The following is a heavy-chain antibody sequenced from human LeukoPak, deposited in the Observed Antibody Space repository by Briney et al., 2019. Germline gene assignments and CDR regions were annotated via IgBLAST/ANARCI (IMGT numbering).Heavy chain of an antibody. V-gene: IGHV1-18*01. CDR3: ARESGSGSYYPLEY. CDR1: GYTFINYN. CDR2: ISAYNGNT. Sequence: ASVKVSCKASGYTFINYNIYWVRQAPGQGLEWMGWISAYNGNTNYAQKLQGRVTMTTDTSTTTAYMELRSLRSDDTAVYYCARESGSGSYYPLEYWGQGTLLTVSS. D-gene: IGHD3-10*01. J-gene: IGHJ4*02.